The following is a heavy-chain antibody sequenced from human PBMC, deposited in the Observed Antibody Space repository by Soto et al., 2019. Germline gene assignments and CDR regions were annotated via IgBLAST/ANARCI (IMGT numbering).Heavy chain of an antibody. Sequence: QLQLQESGPGLVKPSETLSLTCTVSGGSISSSSYYWGWIRQPPGKGLEWIGSLYYSGSTYYNPSLRSRDTLSVDTSKNQFSLKLSSVTAADTAVYYCARHFHVNYWPDYWGQVTLVTVSS. CDR3: ARHFHVNYWPDY. J-gene: IGHJ4*02. D-gene: IGHD1-7*01. CDR1: GGSISSSSYY. CDR2: LYYSGST. V-gene: IGHV4-39*01.